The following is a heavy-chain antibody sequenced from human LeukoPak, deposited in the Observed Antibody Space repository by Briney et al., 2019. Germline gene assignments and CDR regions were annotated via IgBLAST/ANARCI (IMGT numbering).Heavy chain of an antibody. CDR1: GGSTSSSSYY. J-gene: IGHJ4*02. CDR3: ARRRWRSGWNYFDY. CDR2: IYYSGST. V-gene: IGHV4-39*01. Sequence: SETLSLTCTVSGGSTSSSSYYWGWIRQPPGKGLEWIGSIYYSGSTYYNPSLKSRVTISVDTSKNQFSLKLSSVTAADTAVYYCARRRWRSGWNYFDYWGQGTLVTVSS. D-gene: IGHD6-19*01.